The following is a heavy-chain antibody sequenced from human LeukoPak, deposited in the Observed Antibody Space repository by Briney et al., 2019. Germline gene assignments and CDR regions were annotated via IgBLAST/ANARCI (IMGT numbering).Heavy chain of an antibody. CDR1: GFTFSSYA. J-gene: IGHJ6*02. D-gene: IGHD3-3*01. Sequence: GGSLRLSCAASGFTFSSYAMSWVRQVAGKGLEWVSAIDNFGGGTYYADSVKGRFTISRDNSKNTLFLQMNSLRVEDTAPYYCAKSVAIYFYYGLDVWGQGTTVTVSS. CDR2: IDNFGGGT. V-gene: IGHV3-23*01. CDR3: AKSVAIYFYYGLDV.